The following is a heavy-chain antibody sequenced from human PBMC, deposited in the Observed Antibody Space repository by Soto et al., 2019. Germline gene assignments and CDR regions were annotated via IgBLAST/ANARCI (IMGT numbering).Heavy chain of an antibody. V-gene: IGHV3-9*01. CDR1: GFTFDDYA. J-gene: IGHJ3*02. D-gene: IGHD1-26*01. CDR2: ISWNSGSI. Sequence: GGSLRLSCAASGFTFDDYAMHWVRQAPGKGLEWVSGISWNSGSIGYADSVKGRFTISRDNAKNSLYLQMNSLRAEDTALYYCAKDESGSYYNAFDIWGQGTTVTVSS. CDR3: AKDESGSYYNAFDI.